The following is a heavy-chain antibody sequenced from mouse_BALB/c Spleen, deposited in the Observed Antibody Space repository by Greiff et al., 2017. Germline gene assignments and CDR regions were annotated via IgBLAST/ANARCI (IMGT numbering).Heavy chain of an antibody. J-gene: IGHJ4*01. CDR1: GYSITSGYY. D-gene: IGHD1-1*01. CDR2: ISYDGSN. Sequence: EVKLEESGPGLVKPSQSLSLTCSVTGYSITSGYYWNWIRQFPGNKLEWMGYISYDGSNNYNPSLKNRISITRDTSKNQFFLKLNSVTTEDTATYYCARVYGGYYYAMDYWGQGTSVTVSS. CDR3: ARVYGGYYYAMDY. V-gene: IGHV3-6*02.